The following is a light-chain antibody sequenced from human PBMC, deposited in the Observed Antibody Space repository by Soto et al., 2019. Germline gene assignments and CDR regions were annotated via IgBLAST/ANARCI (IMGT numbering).Light chain of an antibody. J-gene: IGKJ2*01. CDR1: QSVSSSY. V-gene: IGKV3-20*01. CDR2: GAT. CDR3: QQYGSSPPYT. Sequence: EIVLTQSPGTLSLSPGERATLSCRASQSVSSSYLAWYQQKPEQAPRLLIYGATRRGSGMPDRFSGSGSGTEFSLTISRKKPEDVAVYYCQQYGSSPPYTFGQGTKLEIK.